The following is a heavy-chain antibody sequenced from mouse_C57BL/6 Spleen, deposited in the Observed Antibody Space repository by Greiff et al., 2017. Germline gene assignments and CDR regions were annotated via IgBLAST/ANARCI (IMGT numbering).Heavy chain of an antibody. D-gene: IGHD6-5*01. CDR2: IDPSDSYT. CDR3: ARRGTYV. Sequence: VQLQQPGAELVKPGASVKLSCKASGYTFTSYWMQWVKQRPGQGLEWIGEIDPSDSYTNYNQKFKGKATVTVDTSSSTAYMQLSSLTSEDSAVYYCARRGTYVWGQGTTLTVSS. J-gene: IGHJ2*01. CDR1: GYTFTSYW. V-gene: IGHV1-50*01.